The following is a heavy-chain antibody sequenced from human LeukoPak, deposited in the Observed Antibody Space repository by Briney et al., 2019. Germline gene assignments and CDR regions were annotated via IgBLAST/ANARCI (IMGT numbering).Heavy chain of an antibody. V-gene: IGHV4-39*07. J-gene: IGHJ4*02. CDR3: ARDPESFYYGNHPTGGLDY. Sequence: PSETLSLTCTVSGGSLSSSSYYWGWIRQPPGKGLEWIGSIYYSGSTYYNPSLKSRVTISVDTSKNQFSLKLSSVTAADTAVYYCARDPESFYYGNHPTGGLDYWGQGTLVTVSS. CDR2: IYYSGST. CDR1: GGSLSSSSYY. D-gene: IGHD3-10*01.